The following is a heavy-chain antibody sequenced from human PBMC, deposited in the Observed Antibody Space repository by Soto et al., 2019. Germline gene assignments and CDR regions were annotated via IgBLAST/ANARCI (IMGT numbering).Heavy chain of an antibody. CDR3: AKGSIAYSASVDR. J-gene: IGHJ5*02. CDR2: ISARGGSS. V-gene: IGHV3-23*01. Sequence: EVQLLESGGGLVQPGGSLRLACAASGFSFNSYAMAWVRQAPGKGLEWVSVISARGGSSHFADSVKGRFTISRDNSKNVLSLEMNNLRAEDTATYFCAKGSIAYSASVDRWGQGTLVLVSS. CDR1: GFSFNSYA. D-gene: IGHD5-12*01.